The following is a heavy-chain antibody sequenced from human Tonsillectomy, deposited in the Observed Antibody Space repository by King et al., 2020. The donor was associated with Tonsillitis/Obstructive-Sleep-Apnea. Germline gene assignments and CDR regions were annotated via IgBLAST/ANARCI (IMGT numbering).Heavy chain of an antibody. CDR2: IDPSDSYT. D-gene: IGHD3-9*01. Sequence: QLVQSGAEVKKPGESLRISCKGSGYSFTSYWIDWVRQMPGKGLEWMVTIDPSDSYTNYSPPFQGHVTIAAAKSSTTAYLQWSSLKASDTAMYYCARRYFDGHYYYYMDVWGKGTTVTVSS. J-gene: IGHJ6*03. CDR3: ARRYFDGHYYYYMDV. V-gene: IGHV5-10-1*01. CDR1: GYSFTSYW.